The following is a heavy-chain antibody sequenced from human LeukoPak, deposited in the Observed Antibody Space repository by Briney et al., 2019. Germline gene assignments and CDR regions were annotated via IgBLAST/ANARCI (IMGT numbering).Heavy chain of an antibody. D-gene: IGHD5-18*01. CDR2: IREDGSEA. J-gene: IGHJ4*02. CDR1: GFILSNFW. Sequence: GGSLRLSCEASGFILSNFWMSWVRQAPGKGLEWVANIREDGSEAYYVDFVKGRFTISRDNDKNSLHLQMNSLRVEDTAVYYCARVLYFRENSYAGPFDQWGQGTLVTVSS. CDR3: ARVLYFRENSYAGPFDQ. V-gene: IGHV3-7*01.